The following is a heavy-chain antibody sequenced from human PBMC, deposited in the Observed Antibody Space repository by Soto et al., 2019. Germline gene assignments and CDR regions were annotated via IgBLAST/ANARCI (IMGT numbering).Heavy chain of an antibody. CDR3: ARRRIASLGYCISTSCSNWFDP. J-gene: IGHJ5*02. Sequence: SVTLSLTCAVSCVSISSSNWWSWVRQPPGKGLEWIGEIYHSWSSNYNPSLKSRVTISVDKSKNQFSLKLISVTAADTAVYYCARRRIASLGYCISTSCSNWFDPWGQG. CDR1: CVSISSSNW. D-gene: IGHD2-2*01. CDR2: IYHSWSS. V-gene: IGHV4-4*02.